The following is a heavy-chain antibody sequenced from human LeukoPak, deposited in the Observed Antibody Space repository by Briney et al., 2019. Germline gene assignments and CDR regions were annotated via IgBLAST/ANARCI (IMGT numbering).Heavy chain of an antibody. V-gene: IGHV4-59*11. CDR1: GGSISSHY. D-gene: IGHD2-15*01. J-gene: IGHJ4*02. CDR3: ARGGWSKDY. CDR2: IYYSGST. Sequence: PSETLSLTCTASGGSISSHYWTWVRQPPGKGLEWIGYIYYSGSTTYNPSLQSRVTISVDTSKNQFSLKLTPVTAADTAVYYCARGGWSKDYWGQGILVTVSS.